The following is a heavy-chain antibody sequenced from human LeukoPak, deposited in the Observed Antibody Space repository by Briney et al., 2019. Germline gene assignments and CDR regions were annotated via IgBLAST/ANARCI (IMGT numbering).Heavy chain of an antibody. V-gene: IGHV1-69*01. CDR1: GGTFSSYA. Sequence: GSSVKVSCKASGGTFSSYAISLVRQAPGQGLEGVGRLIPSFGTANDAQKFQGRVTITADESTSTAYMELSSLRSEDTAVYYCASPRGIYYYYYYYMDVWGKGTTVTVSS. D-gene: IGHD2-15*01. CDR2: LIPSFGTA. J-gene: IGHJ6*03. CDR3: ASPRGIYYYYYYYMDV.